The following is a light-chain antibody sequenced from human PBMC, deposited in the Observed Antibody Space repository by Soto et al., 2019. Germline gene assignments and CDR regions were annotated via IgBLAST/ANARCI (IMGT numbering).Light chain of an antibody. J-gene: IGLJ1*01. V-gene: IGLV2-14*01. CDR2: EVT. CDR3: SSYTSSSTYV. Sequence: QSVLTQPASVSWSAGQSITISCTGTGSDVGGYDYVSWYQHHPGKAPKVMIYEVTNRPLGVSNRFSGSKSGNTASLTISGLLAEDEADYYCSSYTSSSTYVFGTGTKVTVL. CDR1: GSDVGGYDY.